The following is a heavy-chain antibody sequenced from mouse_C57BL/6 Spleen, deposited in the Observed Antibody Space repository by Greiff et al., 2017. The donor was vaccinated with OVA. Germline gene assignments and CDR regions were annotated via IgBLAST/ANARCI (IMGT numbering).Heavy chain of an antibody. J-gene: IGHJ2*01. CDR3: AREGNYDDLLDY. D-gene: IGHD2-4*01. CDR2: ISSGSSTI. Sequence: DVKLVESGGGLVKPGGSLKLSCAASGFTFSDYGMHWVRQAPEKGLEWVAYISSGSSTIYYADTVKGRFTISRDNAKNTLFLQMTSLRSEDTAMYYCAREGNYDDLLDYWGQGTTLTVSS. CDR1: GFTFSDYG. V-gene: IGHV5-17*01.